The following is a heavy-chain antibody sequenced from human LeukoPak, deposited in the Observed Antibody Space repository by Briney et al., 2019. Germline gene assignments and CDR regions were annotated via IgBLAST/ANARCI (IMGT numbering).Heavy chain of an antibody. CDR1: GYTFTSYG. Sequence: GASVKVSCTASGYTFTSYGINWVRQAPGQGLEWMGWISAYNGNTNYAQKLQDRVTMTTDTSTSTAYMELRSLRSDDTAVYYCARGAAAGLGYYYYYYGMDVWGQGTTVTVSS. J-gene: IGHJ6*02. CDR2: ISAYNGNT. CDR3: ARGAAAGLGYYYYYYGMDV. V-gene: IGHV1-18*04. D-gene: IGHD6-13*01.